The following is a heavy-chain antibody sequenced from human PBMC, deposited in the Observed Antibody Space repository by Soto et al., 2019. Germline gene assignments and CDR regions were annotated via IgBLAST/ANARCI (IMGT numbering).Heavy chain of an antibody. CDR3: ARVLVVVPVASLGVDY. J-gene: IGHJ4*02. CDR2: ISADNGNT. Sequence: QVQLVQSGAEVKKPGASVKVSCKASGYTFANYGISWVRQAPGQGLEWMGWISADNGNTKYAQKLQGRVTMTTDTSTSTAYMGIMSLKYEDTDVYYCARVLVVVPVASLGVDYWGQGALVTVSS. V-gene: IGHV1-18*01. D-gene: IGHD2-2*01. CDR1: GYTFANYG.